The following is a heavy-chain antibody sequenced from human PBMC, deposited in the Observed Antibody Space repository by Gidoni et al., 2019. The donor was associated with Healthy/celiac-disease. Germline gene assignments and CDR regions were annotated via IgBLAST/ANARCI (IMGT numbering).Heavy chain of an antibody. J-gene: IGHJ4*02. Sequence: EVQLVESGGGLVQPGRSLRLSCAASGFTFDDYAMHWVRQAPGKGREWVSGIRWNSGSIGYADSVKGRFTISRDNAKNSLYLQMNSLRAEDTALYYCKGEYSSSPDLDYWGQGTLVTVSS. D-gene: IGHD6-6*01. V-gene: IGHV3-9*01. CDR2: IRWNSGSI. CDR3: KGEYSSSPDLDY. CDR1: GFTFDDYA.